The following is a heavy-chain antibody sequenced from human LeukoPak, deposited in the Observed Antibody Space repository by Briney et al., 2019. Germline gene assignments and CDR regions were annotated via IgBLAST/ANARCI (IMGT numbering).Heavy chain of an antibody. D-gene: IGHD1-26*01. V-gene: IGHV3-74*01. Sequence: PGGSLRLSCAASGFTFSNYWMHWVRQASGKGLVWVSRINGDSSTTAYADSVKGRFTISRDNAKNTAYLQINSLRAEDTAVYYCVRLKGGYWGQGTLVTVSS. CDR1: GFTFSNYW. CDR2: INGDSSTT. J-gene: IGHJ4*02. CDR3: VRLKGGY.